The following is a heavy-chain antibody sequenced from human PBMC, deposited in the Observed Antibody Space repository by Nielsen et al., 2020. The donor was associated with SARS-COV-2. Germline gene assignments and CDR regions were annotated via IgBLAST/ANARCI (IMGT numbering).Heavy chain of an antibody. CDR3: AREGMYYYGSGSQIDDYYYYGMDV. CDR1: GYTFTGYY. J-gene: IGHJ6*02. Sequence: ASVKVSCKASGYTFTGYYMHWVRQAPGQGLEWMGWINPNSGGTNYAQKFQGWVTMTRDTSISTAYMELSRLRSDDTAVYYCAREGMYYYGSGSQIDDYYYYGMDVWGQGTTVTVSS. CDR2: INPNSGGT. V-gene: IGHV1-2*04. D-gene: IGHD3-10*01.